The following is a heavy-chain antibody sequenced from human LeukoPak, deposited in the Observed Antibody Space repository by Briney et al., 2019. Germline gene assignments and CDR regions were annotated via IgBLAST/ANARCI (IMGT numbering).Heavy chain of an antibody. CDR3: VRDWDHYDFDS. V-gene: IGHV3-74*01. D-gene: IGHD3-3*01. CDR2: INRDGDGR. J-gene: IGHJ5*01. CDR1: GFTFSSHF. Sequence: GGSLRLSCGASGFTFSSHFMHWVRQAPGKGLEWVSRINRDGDGRDYADSVKGRFTVSRDNGKNTLYLQINSLRGEDTAVYYCVRDWDHYDFDSWGQGTLVTVSS.